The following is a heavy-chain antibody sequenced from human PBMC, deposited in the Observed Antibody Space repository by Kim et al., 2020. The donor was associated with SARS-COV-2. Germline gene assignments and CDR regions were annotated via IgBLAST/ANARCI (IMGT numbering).Heavy chain of an antibody. CDR1: GGSISSGDYY. J-gene: IGHJ6*03. Sequence: SETLSLTCTVSGGSISSGDYYWSWIRQPPGKGLEWIGYIYYSGSTYYNPSLKSRVTISVDTSKNQFSLKLSSVTAADTAVYYCARESPAGGYDYFVPVDYYSYYMDVWGKGTTVTVSS. CDR2: IYYSGST. V-gene: IGHV4-30-4*01. CDR3: ARESPAGGYDYFVPVDYYSYYMDV. D-gene: IGHD5-12*01.